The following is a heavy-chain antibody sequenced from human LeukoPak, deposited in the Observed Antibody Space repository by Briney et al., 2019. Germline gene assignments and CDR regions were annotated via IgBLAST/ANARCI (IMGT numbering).Heavy chain of an antibody. Sequence: EASVKVSCKVSGYSLSELSTHWVRQAPGQGLEWMGGFEPGDDETIYAQKFQGRVTMTEDTSTDTAYLELSGLRSEDTAVYFCATEKDLLLDSWGQGTPVTVSS. J-gene: IGHJ5*01. CDR2: FEPGDDET. CDR1: GYSLSELS. CDR3: ATEKDLLLDS. V-gene: IGHV1-24*01. D-gene: IGHD1-26*01.